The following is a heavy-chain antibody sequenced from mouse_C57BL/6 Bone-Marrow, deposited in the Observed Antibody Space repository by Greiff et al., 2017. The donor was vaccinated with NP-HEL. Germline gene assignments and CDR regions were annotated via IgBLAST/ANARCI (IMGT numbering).Heavy chain of an antibody. V-gene: IGHV5-4*03. Sequence: EVKLMESGGGLVKPGGSLKLSCAASGFTFSSYAMSWVRQTPEKRLEWVATISDGGSYTYYPDNVKGRFTISRDNAKNNLYLQMSHLKAEDTAMYYCADLTGTSGFDYWGQGTTLTVSS. CDR1: GFTFSSYA. CDR3: ADLTGTSGFDY. CDR2: ISDGGSYT. D-gene: IGHD4-1*01. J-gene: IGHJ2*01.